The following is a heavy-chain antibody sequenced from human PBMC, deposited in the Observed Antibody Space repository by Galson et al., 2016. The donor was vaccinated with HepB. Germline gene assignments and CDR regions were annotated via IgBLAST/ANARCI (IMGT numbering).Heavy chain of an antibody. CDR2: ITGSGGTT. D-gene: IGHD3-16*01. V-gene: IGHV3-23*01. J-gene: IGHJ6*02. Sequence: SPRLSCAASGFTFSSYAMIWVRQAPGKGLEWVSAITGSGGTTSYADSVKGRFTISRDNSKNTLYLQMNSLRAEDTAIYYCANQKMISRMYYFDMDVWGQGTTVTVSS. CDR1: GFTFSSYA. CDR3: ANQKMISRMYYFDMDV.